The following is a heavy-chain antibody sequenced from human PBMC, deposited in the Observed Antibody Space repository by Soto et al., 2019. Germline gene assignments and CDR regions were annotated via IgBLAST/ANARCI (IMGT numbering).Heavy chain of an antibody. CDR3: AREALQYYYDSSGYYYVDY. J-gene: IGHJ4*02. CDR1: GFTFTTSA. V-gene: IGHV1-58*01. CDR2: IVVGSGNT. D-gene: IGHD3-22*01. Sequence: SVKVSCKASGFTFTTSAVQWVRQTRGQRLEWIGWIVVGSGNTNYAQKLQGRVTMTTDTSTSTAYMELRSLRSDDTAVYYCAREALQYYYDSSGYYYVDYWGQGTLVTVSS.